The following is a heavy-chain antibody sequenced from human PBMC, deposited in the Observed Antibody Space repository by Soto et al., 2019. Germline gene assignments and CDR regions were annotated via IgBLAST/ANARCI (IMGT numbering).Heavy chain of an antibody. V-gene: IGHV4-30-2*01. Sequence: SETLSLTCAVSGGSISSGGYPRSWIRQPPGKGLEWIGYIYHSGSTYYNPSLKSRVTISVDRSKNQFSLKLSSVTAADTAVYYCARVPSPWGQGTLVTVSS. CDR1: GGSISSGGYP. CDR3: ARVPSP. J-gene: IGHJ5*02. CDR2: IYHSGST.